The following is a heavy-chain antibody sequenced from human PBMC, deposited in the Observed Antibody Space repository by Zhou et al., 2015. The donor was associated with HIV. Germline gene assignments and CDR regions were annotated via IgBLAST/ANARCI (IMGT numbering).Heavy chain of an antibody. V-gene: IGHV1-2*04. CDR1: GYTFTGYY. CDR3: ARGSNLLRFLEWLFGKYYGMDV. D-gene: IGHD3-3*01. Sequence: QVQLVQSGAEVKKPGASVKVSCKASGYTFTGYYMHWVRQAPGQGLEWMGWINPNSGGTNYAQKFQGWVTMTRDTSISTAYMELSRLRSDDTAVYYCARGSNLLRFLEWLFGKYYGMDVWGQGTTVTVSS. J-gene: IGHJ6*02. CDR2: INPNSGGT.